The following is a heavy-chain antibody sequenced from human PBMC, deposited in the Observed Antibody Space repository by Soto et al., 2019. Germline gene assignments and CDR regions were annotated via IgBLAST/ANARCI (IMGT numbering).Heavy chain of an antibody. CDR2: IIPIFGTA. V-gene: IGHV1-69*06. D-gene: IGHD3-16*01. CDR1: GGTFSSYA. Sequence: QVQLVQSGAEVKKPGSSVKVSCKASGGTFSSYAISWVRQAPGQGLEWMGGIIPIFGTANYAQKFQGRVTITADKSTRTATMGLRSLRSEDTAVYYCARGQEGGQASWFDPWGQGTLVTVSS. CDR3: ARGQEGGQASWFDP. J-gene: IGHJ5*02.